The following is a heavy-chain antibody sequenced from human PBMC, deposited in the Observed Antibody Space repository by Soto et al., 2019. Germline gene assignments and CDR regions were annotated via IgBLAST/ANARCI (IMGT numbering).Heavy chain of an antibody. J-gene: IGHJ4*02. Sequence: ASVKVSCKASGYTFTSYGISCVRQAPGPGLDWMGWISAYNGNTNYAQKLQGRVTMTTDTSTSTAYMELRSLRSDDTAVYYCARVEIFLNYFVEMATMTYFDYWGQGTLVTVSS. D-gene: IGHD5-12*01. V-gene: IGHV1-18*04. CDR2: ISAYNGNT. CDR1: GYTFTSYG. CDR3: ARVEIFLNYFVEMATMTYFDY.